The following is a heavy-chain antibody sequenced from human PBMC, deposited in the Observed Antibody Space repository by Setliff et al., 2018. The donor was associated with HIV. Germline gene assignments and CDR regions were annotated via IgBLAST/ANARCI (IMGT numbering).Heavy chain of an antibody. J-gene: IGHJ4*02. CDR1: GGSMSSYL. V-gene: IGHV4-59*01. CDR3: ARVDCSGGSCYSPAY. D-gene: IGHD2-15*01. Sequence: PSETLSLTCTVSGGSMSSYLWSWIRQSPGKGLEWIGYIYNSRGPNYNPSLKSRVTISLDTSKNQFSLNLTSVTAADTAVYYCARVDCSGGSCYSPAYWGQGTLVTVSS. CDR2: IYNSRGP.